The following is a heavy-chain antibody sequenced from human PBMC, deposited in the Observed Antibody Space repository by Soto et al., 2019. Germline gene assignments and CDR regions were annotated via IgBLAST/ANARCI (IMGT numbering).Heavy chain of an antibody. D-gene: IGHD2-2*01. J-gene: IGHJ5*02. Sequence: QVQLVQSGAEVKKPGASVKVSCKASGYTFTSYGISWVRQAPGQGLEWMGWISAYNGNTNYAQKLQGRVTMTTDTSTSTAYMELGSLGSDDTAVYYWARALGVPAAMDWFDPWGQGTLVTVSS. V-gene: IGHV1-18*01. CDR1: GYTFTSYG. CDR3: ARALGVPAAMDWFDP. CDR2: ISAYNGNT.